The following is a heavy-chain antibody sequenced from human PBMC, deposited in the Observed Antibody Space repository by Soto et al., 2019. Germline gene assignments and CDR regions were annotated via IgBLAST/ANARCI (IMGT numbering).Heavy chain of an antibody. J-gene: IGHJ4*02. D-gene: IGHD6-19*01. CDR1: GGSISSSSYY. CDR2: IYYSGST. CDR3: AGPAEWLVTAPLGY. Sequence: SETLSLTCTVSGGSISSSSYYWGWIRQPPGKGLEWIGSIYYSGSTYYNPSLKSRVTISVDTSKNQFSLKLSSVTAADTAVYYCAGPAEWLVTAPLGYWGQGTLVTVSS. V-gene: IGHV4-39*01.